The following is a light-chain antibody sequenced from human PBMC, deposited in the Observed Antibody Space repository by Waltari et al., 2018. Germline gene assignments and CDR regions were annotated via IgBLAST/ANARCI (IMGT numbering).Light chain of an antibody. V-gene: IGKV3-20*01. CDR1: QRIGKY. CDR3: QNHERLPAT. J-gene: IGKJ1*01. Sequence: SVLTQPPGTLSLSPGQRSTLSCRASQRIGKYLGWYLQRPGQAPRLLIYAASTRSTGIPDRFSGSGSGTDFSLTLSRLEPEDFAVYYCQNHERLPATFGQGTKVEIK. CDR2: AAS.